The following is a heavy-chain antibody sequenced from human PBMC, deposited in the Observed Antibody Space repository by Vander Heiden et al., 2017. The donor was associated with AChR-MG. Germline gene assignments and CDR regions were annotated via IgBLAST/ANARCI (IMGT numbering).Heavy chain of an antibody. CDR2: ISGSGGST. CDR3: AKVTHIVVVTARLYYYYGMDV. J-gene: IGHJ6*02. D-gene: IGHD2-21*02. Sequence: EVQLLESGGGLVHPGGSLIPSCAASGFTFSTHAMRWVRQAPGKGLEWVSAISGSGGSTYYADSVKGRFTISRDNSKNTLYLQMNSLRAEDTAVYYCAKVTHIVVVTARLYYYYGMDVWGQGPTVTVSS. CDR1: GFTFSTHA. V-gene: IGHV3-23*01.